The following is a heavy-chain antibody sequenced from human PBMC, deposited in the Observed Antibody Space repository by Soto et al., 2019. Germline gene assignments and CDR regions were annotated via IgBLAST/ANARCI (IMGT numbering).Heavy chain of an antibody. CDR2: IYYSGST. J-gene: IGHJ4*02. CDR1: GGAIGRYY. D-gene: IGHD4-17*01. CDR3: ARAYGDYVFDY. V-gene: IGHV4-59*01. Sequence: SETLSLTCTVSGGAIGRYYWSWIRQPPGKGLEWIGYIYYSGSTNYNPSLKSRVTISVDTSKNQFSLKLSSVTAADTAVDYCARAYGDYVFDYWGQGTLVTV.